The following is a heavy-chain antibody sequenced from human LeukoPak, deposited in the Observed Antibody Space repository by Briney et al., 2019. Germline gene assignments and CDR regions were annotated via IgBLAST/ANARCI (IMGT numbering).Heavy chain of an antibody. CDR2: INSYNGDT. CDR1: GYTFSSYG. CDR3: ARDLDPTSGYYYLAAY. V-gene: IGHV1-18*01. Sequence: GASVKVSCKPSGYTFSSYGINWVRQAPGQGPEWMGWINSYNGDTNYAQKLQGRVTMTTDTSTTTAYMELRGLRSDDTAVYYCARDLDPTSGYYYLAAYWGQGTLVTVSS. J-gene: IGHJ4*02. D-gene: IGHD3-22*01.